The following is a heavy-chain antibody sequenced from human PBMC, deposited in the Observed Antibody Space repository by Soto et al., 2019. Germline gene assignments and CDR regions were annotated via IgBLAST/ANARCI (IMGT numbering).Heavy chain of an antibody. D-gene: IGHD6-19*01. Sequence: QVQLVESGGGVVQPGRSLRLSCAASGFTFSSYGMHWVRQAPGKGPEWVAVISYDGSNKYYADSVKGRFTISRDNSKNTLYLQMNSLRAEDTAVYYCAKVRAVAWYYYYGMDVWGQGTTVTVSS. J-gene: IGHJ6*02. CDR1: GFTFSSYG. CDR3: AKVRAVAWYYYYGMDV. V-gene: IGHV3-30*18. CDR2: ISYDGSNK.